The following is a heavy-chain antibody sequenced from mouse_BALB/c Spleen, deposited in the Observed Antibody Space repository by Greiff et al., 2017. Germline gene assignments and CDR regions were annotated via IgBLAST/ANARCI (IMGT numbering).Heavy chain of an antibody. CDR3: ARGLGLDY. J-gene: IGHJ2*01. CDR1: GYTFTDYW. Sequence: QVQLQQPGAELVMPGASVKMSCKASGYTFTDYWMHWVKQRPGQGLEWIGAIDTSDSYTSYNQKFKGKATLTVDESSSTAYMQLSSLTSEDSAVYYCARGLGLDYWGQGTTLTVSS. D-gene: IGHD4-1*01. CDR2: IDTSDSYT. V-gene: IGHV1-69*01.